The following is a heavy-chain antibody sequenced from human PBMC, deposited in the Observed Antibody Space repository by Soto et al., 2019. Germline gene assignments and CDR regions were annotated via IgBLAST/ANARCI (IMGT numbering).Heavy chain of an antibody. CDR1: GFTFRSYS. CDR3: ASSRGYYPNWFDP. V-gene: IGHV3-21*01. CDR2: ISSSSSYI. J-gene: IGHJ5*02. Sequence: EVQLVESGGGLVKPGGSLRLSCAASGFTFRSYSMNWVRQAPGKGLEWVSSISSSSSYIYYADSVKGRFTISRDNAKNSLYLQMNSLRAEDTAVYYCASSRGYYPNWFDPWGQGTLVTVSS. D-gene: IGHD3-3*01.